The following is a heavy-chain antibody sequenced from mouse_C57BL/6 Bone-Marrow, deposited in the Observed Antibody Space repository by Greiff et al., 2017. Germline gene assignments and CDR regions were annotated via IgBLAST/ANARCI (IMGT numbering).Heavy chain of an antibody. V-gene: IGHV1-78*01. CDR3: ASADYYGGGFDY. Sequence: VQLQQSDAELVKPGASVKISCKASGYTFTDHTIHWMKQRPEQGLEWIGYIYPRDGSTRYNEKFKGKATLTVDKSSSTAYMQHNSLSSEDSAVYFCASADYYGGGFDYWGQGTTLTVSS. J-gene: IGHJ2*01. CDR2: IYPRDGST. D-gene: IGHD1-1*02. CDR1: GYTFTDHT.